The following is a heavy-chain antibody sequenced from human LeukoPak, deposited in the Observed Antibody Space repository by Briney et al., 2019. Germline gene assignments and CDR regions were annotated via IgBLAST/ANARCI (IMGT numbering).Heavy chain of an antibody. Sequence: PGRTLRLSCAVSGFPLSICCLNCVRQAPAKGLVWVSRFNSDGSSTTDSAPVKGRFTIFRDNAKNTLYLQMNSLRGEDTAVYFCARTSVSLYGYDAFDIWGQGTLVTVSS. J-gene: IGHJ3*02. CDR3: ARTSVSLYGYDAFDI. V-gene: IGHV3-74*01. CDR1: GFPLSICC. D-gene: IGHD5-18*01. CDR2: FNSDGSST.